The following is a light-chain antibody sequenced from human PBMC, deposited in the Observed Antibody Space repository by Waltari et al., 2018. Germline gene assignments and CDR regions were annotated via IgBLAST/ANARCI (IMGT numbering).Light chain of an antibody. J-gene: IGLJ2*01. CDR2: DVT. V-gene: IGLV2-11*02. Sequence: QSALTQPRPVSGSPGQSVTISCTGSSSDVGAYNYVSWYQQHPDKAPKLMIYDVTKRPSGVPDRFSGSKSGNTASLTISGLQAEDEADYYCCSYAGRYTFDVVFGGGTKLTVL. CDR3: CSYAGRYTFDVV. CDR1: SSDVGAYNY.